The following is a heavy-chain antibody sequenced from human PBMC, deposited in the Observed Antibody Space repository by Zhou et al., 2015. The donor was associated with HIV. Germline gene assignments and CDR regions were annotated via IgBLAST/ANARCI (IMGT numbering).Heavy chain of an antibody. D-gene: IGHD1-26*01. V-gene: IGHV1-69*01. CDR1: GGTFSSYA. CDR3: AREATPGIVGATSWFDP. Sequence: QVQLVQSGAEVKKPGSSVKVSCKASGGTFSSYAISWVRQAPGQGLEWMGGIIPIFGTANYAQKFQGRVTITADESTSTAYMELSSLRSEDTAVYYCAREATPGIVGATSWFDPWGQGTLVTVSS. J-gene: IGHJ5*02. CDR2: IIPIFGTA.